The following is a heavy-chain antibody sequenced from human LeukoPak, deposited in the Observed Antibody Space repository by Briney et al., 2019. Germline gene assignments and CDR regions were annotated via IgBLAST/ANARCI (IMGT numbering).Heavy chain of an antibody. CDR1: GFTFDDYA. Sequence: GRSLRLSCAASGFTFDDYAMHWVRQAPRKGLEWVSGISWNSGSIGYADSVKGRFTISRDNAKNSLYLQMNSLRAEDTALYYCAKEAGDSSSWDYWGQGTLVTVSS. CDR3: AKEAGDSSSWDY. CDR2: ISWNSGSI. D-gene: IGHD6-13*01. J-gene: IGHJ4*02. V-gene: IGHV3-9*01.